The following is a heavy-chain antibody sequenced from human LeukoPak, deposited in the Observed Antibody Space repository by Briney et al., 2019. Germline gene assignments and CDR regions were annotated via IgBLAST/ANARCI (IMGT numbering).Heavy chain of an antibody. D-gene: IGHD3-22*01. V-gene: IGHV5-51*01. Sequence: GESLKISCKGSGYSFTSYWIGWVRQMPGKGLAWMGIIYPGDSDTRYSPSFQGQVTISADKSISTAYLQWSSLKASDTAMYYCARVYYDSSGYPSYYFDYWGQGTLVTVSS. J-gene: IGHJ4*02. CDR2: IYPGDSDT. CDR3: ARVYYDSSGYPSYYFDY. CDR1: GYSFTSYW.